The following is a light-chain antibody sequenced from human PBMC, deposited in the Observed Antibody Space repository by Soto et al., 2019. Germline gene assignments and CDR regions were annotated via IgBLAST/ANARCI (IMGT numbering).Light chain of an antibody. CDR1: QSVSSN. V-gene: IGKV3-15*01. CDR3: QQYNDWLPYT. J-gene: IGKJ2*01. CDR2: GAS. Sequence: EIVMTQSPATLSVSPGDRATLSCRASQSVSSNLAWYQQKPGQAPRLLIYGASTRATGIPARFSGSWSGTDFTLTISSLQSEDCAVYYCQQYNDWLPYTFGQGTNLEIK.